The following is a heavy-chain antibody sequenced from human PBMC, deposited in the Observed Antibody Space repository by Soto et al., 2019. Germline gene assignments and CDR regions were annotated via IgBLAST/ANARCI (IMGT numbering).Heavy chain of an antibody. CDR1: GFTFSSYG. J-gene: IGHJ6*02. D-gene: IGHD4-17*01. CDR3: ARDMTTVTNGRLYYYGMDV. CDR2: IWYDGSNK. Sequence: QVQLVESGGGVVQPGRSLRLSCAASGFTFSSYGMHWVRQAPGKGLEWVAVIWYDGSNKYYADSVKGRFTISRDNSKNTRYLQMNSLRAEDTAVYYCARDMTTVTNGRLYYYGMDVWGQGTTVTVSS. V-gene: IGHV3-33*01.